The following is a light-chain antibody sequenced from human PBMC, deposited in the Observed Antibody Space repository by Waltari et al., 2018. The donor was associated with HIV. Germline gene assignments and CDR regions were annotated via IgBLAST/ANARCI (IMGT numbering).Light chain of an antibody. V-gene: IGLV1-44*01. CDR2: TNN. Sequence: QSVLTQPPPASGTPGQRVTTSCSGRSSNIGINAVNWYQQFPGRAPKLLIYTNNQRPSGVPDRFSGSKSGTSASLAISGLQSEDEADYHCAAWDDSLNGLLFGGGTRLTVL. J-gene: IGLJ3*02. CDR3: AAWDDSLNGLL. CDR1: SSNIGINA.